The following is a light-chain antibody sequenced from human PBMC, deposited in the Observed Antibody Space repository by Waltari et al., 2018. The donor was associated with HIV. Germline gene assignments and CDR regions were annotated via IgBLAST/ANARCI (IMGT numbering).Light chain of an antibody. CDR1: SRDIGGYNY. J-gene: IGLJ2*01. CDR3: SSYAPTNNFYVL. CDR2: EVT. Sequence: QSALTQPPSASGSPGQSVTISCTGTSRDIGGYNYVSRYQQHPGKAPKLIMTEVTKRPSGVPDRFSGSKSGNTASLTVSGLQAEDEAHYYCSSYAPTNNFYVLFGGGTALTVL. V-gene: IGLV2-8*01.